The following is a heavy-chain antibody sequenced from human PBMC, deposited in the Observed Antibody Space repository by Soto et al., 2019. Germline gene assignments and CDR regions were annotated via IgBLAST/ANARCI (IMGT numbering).Heavy chain of an antibody. CDR3: VKDLHQGDYDSSGYYHNWFDP. CDR1: GFTFSSYA. Sequence: GGSLRLSCSASGFTFSSYAMHWVRQAPGKGLEYVSAISSNGGSTYYADSVKGRFTISRDNSKNTLYLQMSSLRAEDTAVYYCVKDLHQGDYDSSGYYHNWFDPWGQGTLVTVSS. V-gene: IGHV3-64D*08. D-gene: IGHD3-22*01. CDR2: ISSNGGST. J-gene: IGHJ5*02.